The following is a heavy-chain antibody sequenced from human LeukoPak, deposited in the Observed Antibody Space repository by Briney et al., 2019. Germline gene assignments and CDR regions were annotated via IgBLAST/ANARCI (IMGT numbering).Heavy chain of an antibody. CDR1: GFTFSRYW. Sequence: PGGSPRLSCAASGFTFSRYWMSWVRQAPGKGLERVANIKQDGNQKNYVDSVKGRFTISRDNAKNSLYLEMNSLTAEDTAVYYCTRGPPHPLPRHIVAYFDSWGQGTLVTVSS. D-gene: IGHD2-15*01. CDR3: TRGPPHPLPRHIVAYFDS. CDR2: IKQDGNQK. V-gene: IGHV3-7*01. J-gene: IGHJ4*02.